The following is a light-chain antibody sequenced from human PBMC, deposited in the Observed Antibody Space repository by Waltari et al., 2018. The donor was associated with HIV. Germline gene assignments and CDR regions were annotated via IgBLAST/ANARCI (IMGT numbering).Light chain of an antibody. J-gene: IGLJ3*02. CDR3: ATWDDSLSGWV. V-gene: IGLV1-47*01. CDR1: SSNIGSNY. CDR2: YNN. Sequence: QSVLTQPPSASGTPGQRVTISCSGSSSNIGSNYVYWYQQLPGTAPKLLIFYNNRRPSGVPDRFSGSKSGTSASLAISGLRSEDEADYYCATWDDSLSGWVFGGGTKLTVL.